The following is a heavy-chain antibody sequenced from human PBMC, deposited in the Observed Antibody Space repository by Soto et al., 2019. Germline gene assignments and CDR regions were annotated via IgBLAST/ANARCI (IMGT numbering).Heavy chain of an antibody. Sequence: ASVKVSCKASGYTFTSYDINWVRQATGQGLEWMGWMNPNSGNTGYAQKFQGRVTMTRNTSISTAYMELSSLRSEDTAVYYCARGVSLSYYYYYMDVWGKGTTVTVSS. CDR2: MNPNSGNT. CDR1: GYTFTSYD. V-gene: IGHV1-8*01. CDR3: ARGVSLSYYYYYMDV. J-gene: IGHJ6*03.